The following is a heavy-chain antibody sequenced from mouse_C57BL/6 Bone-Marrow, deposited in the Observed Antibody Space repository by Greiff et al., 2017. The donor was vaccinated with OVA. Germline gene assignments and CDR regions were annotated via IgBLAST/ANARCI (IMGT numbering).Heavy chain of an antibody. CDR1: GYAFSSSW. CDR3: ARRGLTGSFDY. CDR2: IYPGDGDT. V-gene: IGHV1-82*01. D-gene: IGHD4-1*01. Sequence: VEPGASVKISCKASGYAFSSSWMSLVKQRLGKGREWIGRIYPGDGDTNYNGKFKGKATLTADQSSSTAYMKLSNLTSEDSAVYFCARRGLTGSFDYWGQGTTLTVST. J-gene: IGHJ2*01.